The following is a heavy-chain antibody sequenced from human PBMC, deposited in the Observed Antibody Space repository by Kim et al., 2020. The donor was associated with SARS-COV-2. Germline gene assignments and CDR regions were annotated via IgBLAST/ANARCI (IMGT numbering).Heavy chain of an antibody. J-gene: IGHJ4*02. CDR2: IKQDGSEK. CDR1: GFTFSSYW. D-gene: IGHD2-2*01. CDR3: ARARASPRRVVPAAIYFDY. Sequence: GGSLRLSCAASGFTFSSYWMSWVRQAPGKGLEWVANIKQDGSEKYYVDSVKGRFTISRDNAKNSLYLQMNSLRAEDTAVYYCARARASPRRVVPAAIYFDYWGQGTLVTVSS. V-gene: IGHV3-7*03.